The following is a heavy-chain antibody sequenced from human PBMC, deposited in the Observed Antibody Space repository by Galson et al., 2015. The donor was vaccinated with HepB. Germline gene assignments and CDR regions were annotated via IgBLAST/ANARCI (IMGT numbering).Heavy chain of an antibody. CDR3: AKGAYRNILMSGGWFGP. Sequence: SLRLSCAASGFSFSDSGLHWVRQAPGKGLEWVAGISDDGRNKNFADSVRGRFTISRDNSKSTLFLQMNSLRAEDTAVYFCAKGAYRNILMSGGWFGPWGQGTVVSVSS. V-gene: IGHV3-30*18. CDR2: ISDDGRNK. J-gene: IGHJ5*02. CDR1: GFSFSDSG. D-gene: IGHD3-10*02.